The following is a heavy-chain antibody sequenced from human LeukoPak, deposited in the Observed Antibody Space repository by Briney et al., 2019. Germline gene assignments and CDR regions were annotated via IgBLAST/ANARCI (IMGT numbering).Heavy chain of an antibody. J-gene: IGHJ4*02. CDR3: ARRSCSNASCYSYYFDY. V-gene: IGHV4-34*01. CDR1: GGSFSGYY. Sequence: SETLSLTCAVYGGSFSGYYWSWIRQPPGKGLEWIGEINHSGSTNYNPSLKSRVTISVDTSKNQFSLKLSSVTAADMAVYYCARRSCSNASCYSYYFDYWGQGTLVTVSS. D-gene: IGHD2-2*02. CDR2: INHSGST.